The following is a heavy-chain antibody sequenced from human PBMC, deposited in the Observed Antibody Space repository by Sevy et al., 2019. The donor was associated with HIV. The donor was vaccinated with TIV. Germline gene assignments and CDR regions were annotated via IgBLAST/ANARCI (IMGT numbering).Heavy chain of an antibody. CDR2: ISGSGGST. CDR1: GFTFSSYA. Sequence: GGSLRLSCAASGFTFSSYAMSWVRQAPGKGLEWVSAISGSGGSTYYADSVKGRFTISRDNSKNTLYLQMNSLRAEDTAVYYCAKDGDPVVPAATPFYYYDGMDVWGQGTTVTVSS. CDR3: AKDGDPVVPAATPFYYYDGMDV. J-gene: IGHJ6*02. V-gene: IGHV3-23*01. D-gene: IGHD2-2*01.